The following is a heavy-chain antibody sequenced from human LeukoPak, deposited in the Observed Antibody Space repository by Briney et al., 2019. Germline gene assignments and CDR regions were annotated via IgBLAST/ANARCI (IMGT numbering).Heavy chain of an antibody. J-gene: IGHJ4*02. Sequence: GGSLRLSCAASGSTFSDYWMTWVRQAPGKGLEWVANIKQGGSEKYYVDSVKGRFTISRDNAKNSLYLQMNSLRAEDTAVYYCAKGSTTSSGYYDSWGQGTLVTVSS. CDR1: GSTFSDYW. V-gene: IGHV3-7*03. CDR3: AKGSTTSSGYYDS. CDR2: IKQGGSEK. D-gene: IGHD3-22*01.